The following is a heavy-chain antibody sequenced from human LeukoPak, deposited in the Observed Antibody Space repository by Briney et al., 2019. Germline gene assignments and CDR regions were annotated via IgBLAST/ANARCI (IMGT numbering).Heavy chain of an antibody. Sequence: PSETLSLTCTVSGGSISSDGYYWNWIRQHPGKGLEWIGYIYHSGTTYYNPSLESRITISVVTSKNQFSLTLTSVTAADTAVYYCAKDARRSSGWWFFDHWGQGTLVTVSS. J-gene: IGHJ4*02. D-gene: IGHD6-19*01. CDR3: AKDARRSSGWWFFDH. CDR1: GGSISSDGYY. CDR2: IYHSGTT. V-gene: IGHV4-31*03.